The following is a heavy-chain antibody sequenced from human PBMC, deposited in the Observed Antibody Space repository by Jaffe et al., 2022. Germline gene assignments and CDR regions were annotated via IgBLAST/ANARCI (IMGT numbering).Heavy chain of an antibody. J-gene: IGHJ6*03. V-gene: IGHV1-2*06. Sequence: QVQLVQSGAEVKKPGASVKVSCKASGYTFTGYYMHWVRQAPGQGLEWMGRINPNSGGTNYAQKFQGRVTMTRDTSISTAYMELSRLRSDDTAVYYCARDRNYKGLGYYYYYMDVWGKGTTVTVSS. D-gene: IGHD4-4*01. CDR3: ARDRNYKGLGYYYYYMDV. CDR2: INPNSGGT. CDR1: GYTFTGYY.